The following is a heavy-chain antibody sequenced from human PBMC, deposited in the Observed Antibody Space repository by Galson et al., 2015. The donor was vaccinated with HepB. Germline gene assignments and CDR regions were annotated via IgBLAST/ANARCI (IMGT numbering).Heavy chain of an antibody. V-gene: IGHV3-7*03. J-gene: IGHJ4*02. D-gene: IGHD3-22*01. CDR2: INQDGAEK. CDR3: ARDSTYYDGSAYYDNLDS. Sequence: SLRLSCAASGFTFSSYWMTWVRQAPGKGLEWVANINQDGAEKNYVDSVKGRFTISRDNAKNSLYLEMNSLRAEDTAMYHCARDSTYYDGSAYYDNLDSWGQGTLVTVSS. CDR1: GFTFSSYW.